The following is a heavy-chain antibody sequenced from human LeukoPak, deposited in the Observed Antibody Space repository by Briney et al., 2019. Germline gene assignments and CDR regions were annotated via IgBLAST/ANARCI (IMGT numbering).Heavy chain of an antibody. CDR2: ISYDGSNK. D-gene: IGHD3-3*01. Sequence: EGSLRLSCAASGFTFSSYAMHWVRQAPGKGLEWVAVISYDGSNKYYADSVKGRFTISRDNSKNTLYLQMNSLRAEDTAVYYCARMRARPYDFWSGTLDYWGQGTLVTVSS. CDR1: GFTFSSYA. V-gene: IGHV3-30-3*01. CDR3: ARMRARPYDFWSGTLDY. J-gene: IGHJ4*02.